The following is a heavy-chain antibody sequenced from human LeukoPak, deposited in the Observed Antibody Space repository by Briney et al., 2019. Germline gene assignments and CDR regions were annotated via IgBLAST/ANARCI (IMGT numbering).Heavy chain of an antibody. Sequence: HPGGSLRLSCAASGFTFSSYAMSWVRQAPGKGLEWVSGISGSGGSTYYADSVKGRFTISRDNSKNTLYLQMDSLRAEVTAVYYCAKKSIMGDSSTWYYFDYWGQGTLVTVSS. CDR3: AKKSIMGDSSTWYYFDY. J-gene: IGHJ4*02. V-gene: IGHV3-23*01. D-gene: IGHD6-13*01. CDR1: GFTFSSYA. CDR2: ISGSGGST.